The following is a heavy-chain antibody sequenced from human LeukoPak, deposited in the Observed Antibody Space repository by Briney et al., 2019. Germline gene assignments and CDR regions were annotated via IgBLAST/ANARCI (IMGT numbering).Heavy chain of an antibody. D-gene: IGHD3-10*01. CDR2: IYYSGRT. V-gene: IGHV4-39*01. CDR1: GGSLSSSSYY. Sequence: SEPLSLTCTVSGGSLSSSSYYWGWIRQPPGEGLEWNGSIYYSGRTYYNPSLKSRVTISVDTSKNQFSLKLSSVTAADTAVYYCARHPARYYGSGSFDYWGQGTLVTVSS. CDR3: ARHPARYYGSGSFDY. J-gene: IGHJ4*02.